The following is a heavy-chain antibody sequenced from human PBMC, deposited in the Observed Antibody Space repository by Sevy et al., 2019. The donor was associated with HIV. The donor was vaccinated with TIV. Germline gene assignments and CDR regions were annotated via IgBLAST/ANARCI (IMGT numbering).Heavy chain of an antibody. D-gene: IGHD3-22*01. CDR3: AKDTYSSGGDFDY. Sequence: GGSLRLSCAASGFTFSSYAMSWVRQAPGKGLEWVSAVSGSGGSTHYADAVKGRFTISRDNSKNTLYLQMNSLRAEDTALYYCAKDTYSSGGDFDYWGQGTLVTVSS. CDR2: VSGSGGST. V-gene: IGHV3-23*01. CDR1: GFTFSSYA. J-gene: IGHJ4*02.